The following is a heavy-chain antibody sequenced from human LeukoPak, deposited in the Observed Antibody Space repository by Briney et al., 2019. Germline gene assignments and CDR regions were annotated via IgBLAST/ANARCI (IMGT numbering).Heavy chain of an antibody. D-gene: IGHD4-17*01. CDR1: TGSISSYY. Sequence: PSETLSLTCTVSTGSISSYYWSWIRQPPGKGLEWIGFIYDSGSTNYNPSLKSRVTISVDTSKNQFSLKLRSVTAADTAVYYCARGWGHYGALFDYWGQGTLVTVS. J-gene: IGHJ4*02. CDR3: ARGWGHYGALFDY. CDR2: IYDSGST. V-gene: IGHV4-59*01.